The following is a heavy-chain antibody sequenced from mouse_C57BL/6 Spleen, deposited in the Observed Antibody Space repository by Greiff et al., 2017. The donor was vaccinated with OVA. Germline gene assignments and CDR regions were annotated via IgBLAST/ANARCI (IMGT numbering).Heavy chain of an antibody. CDR2: IYPGSGST. CDR1: GYTFTSYW. J-gene: IGHJ2*01. Sequence: QVHVKQPGAELVKPGASVKMSCKASGYTFTSYWITWVKQRPGQGLEWIGDIYPGSGSTNYNEKFKSKATLTVDTSSSTAYMQLSSLTSEDSAVYYCARGELTGNNYWGQGTTLTVSS. CDR3: ARGELTGNNY. V-gene: IGHV1-55*01. D-gene: IGHD4-1*01.